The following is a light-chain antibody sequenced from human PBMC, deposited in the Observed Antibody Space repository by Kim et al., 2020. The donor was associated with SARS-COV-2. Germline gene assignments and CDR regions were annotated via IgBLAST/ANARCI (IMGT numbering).Light chain of an antibody. J-gene: IGLJ1*01. CDR3: SSYAGVNTFYV. CDR1: SSDVGGYNY. CDR2: DVN. V-gene: IGLV2-8*01. Sequence: QSALTQPPSASGSRGLSVTISCTGTSSDVGGYNYVSWHQQHPGKAPKLMIYDVNKRPSGVPDRFSGSKSGNTASLTVSGLRAEDEADYYCSSYAGVNTFYVFGAGTQVTVL.